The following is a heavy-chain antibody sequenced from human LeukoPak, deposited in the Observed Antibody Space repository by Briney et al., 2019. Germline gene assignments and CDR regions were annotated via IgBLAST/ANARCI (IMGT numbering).Heavy chain of an antibody. CDR1: GDSISTGASY. D-gene: IGHD5-18*01. V-gene: IGHV4-31*11. CDR3: ARGRGYGYGVDY. J-gene: IGHJ4*02. CDR2: IQSSGST. Sequence: PSQTLSLTCDVSGDSISTGASYWSWIRQHPGKGLEFIGFIQSSGSTLYNPSLNTRVTISVDTSKNQFSLNLNSVTDADAAVYYCARGRGYGYGVDYWGQGTLVTVSS.